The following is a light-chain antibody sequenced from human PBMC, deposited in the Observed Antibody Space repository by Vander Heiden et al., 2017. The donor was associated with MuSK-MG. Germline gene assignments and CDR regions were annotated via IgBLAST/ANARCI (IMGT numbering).Light chain of an antibody. CDR3: QQCDSTPLT. Sequence: DIQMTKSPSSLSASVGDRVTITCRASQSISSYLNWYQQKPGKAPKLLIYAASSLQSGVPSRFSGSGSGTDFTLTISRLQPEDFATYYCQQCDSTPLTFGGGTKVEIK. J-gene: IGKJ4*01. CDR2: AAS. CDR1: QSISSY. V-gene: IGKV1-39*01.